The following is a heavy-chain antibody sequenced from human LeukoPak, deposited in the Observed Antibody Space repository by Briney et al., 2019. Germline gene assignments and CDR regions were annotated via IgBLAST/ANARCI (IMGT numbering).Heavy chain of an antibody. CDR2: IVDTGDGT. J-gene: IGHJ6*03. V-gene: IGHV3-23*01. Sequence: ETLSLTCTVSGGSFTDYYWGWIRQPPGKGLEWVSTIVDTGDGTFYADSVRGRFTISRDSSKNTLYLQINSLRADDTAVYYCAKERGHPLPNYHMDVWGKGTTVPVSS. D-gene: IGHD4/OR15-4a*01. CDR1: GGSFTDYY. CDR3: AKERGHPLPNYHMDV.